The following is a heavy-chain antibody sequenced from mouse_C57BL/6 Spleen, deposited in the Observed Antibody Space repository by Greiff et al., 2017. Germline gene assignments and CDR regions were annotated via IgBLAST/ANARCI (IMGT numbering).Heavy chain of an antibody. V-gene: IGHV1-72*01. Sequence: QVQLQQPGAELVKPGASVKLSCKASGYTFTSYWMHWVKQRPGRGLEWIGRIEPNSGGTKYNEKFKSKATLTVDTPSSTAYMQLSSLTSEDSAVYYCARGGYYDGYYFDYWGQGTTLTLSS. J-gene: IGHJ2*01. CDR1: GYTFTSYW. D-gene: IGHD1-1*01. CDR3: ARGGYYDGYYFDY. CDR2: IEPNSGGT.